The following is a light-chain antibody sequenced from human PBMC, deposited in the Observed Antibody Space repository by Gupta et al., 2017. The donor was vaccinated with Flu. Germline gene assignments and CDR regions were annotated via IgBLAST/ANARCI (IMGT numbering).Light chain of an antibody. J-gene: IGKJ1*01. Sequence: ATLSLSPGQRATLYCRASQSVSTNLAWYQQKPGQAPRLLIYGASTRVTGVPVRFSGSGSGTEFTRTIGSLQSEDFAVYYCQQYDAWPTWTFGEGTRV. V-gene: IGKV3-15*01. CDR1: QSVSTN. CDR2: GAS. CDR3: QQYDAWPTWT.